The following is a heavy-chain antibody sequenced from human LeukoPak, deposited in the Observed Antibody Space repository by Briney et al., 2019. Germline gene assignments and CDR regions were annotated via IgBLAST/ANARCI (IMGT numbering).Heavy chain of an antibody. D-gene: IGHD6-19*01. CDR3: ARVIGGSGWSHFDY. J-gene: IGHJ4*02. Sequence: ASVKVSCKASGGTFSSYAISWVRQAPGQGLEWMGGIIPIFGTANYAQKFQGRVTITTDESTSTAYMELSSLRSEDTAVYYCARVIGGSGWSHFDYWGQGTLVTVSS. CDR2: IIPIFGTA. V-gene: IGHV1-69*05. CDR1: GGTFSSYA.